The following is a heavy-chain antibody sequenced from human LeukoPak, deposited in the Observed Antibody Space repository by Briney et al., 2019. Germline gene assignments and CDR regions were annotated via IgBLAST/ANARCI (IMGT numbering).Heavy chain of an antibody. Sequence: ESGPAPVKPTQTLTLTCTFSGFSLSPPGMRVNWIRQPPGKALEWLAHIDWDDDRFYTTSLKTRLTISKDTAKNQVVLTMTNMDPVDTATYYCARTHNYYRGTYFDYWGQGTLVTVSS. CDR2: IDWDDDR. CDR1: GFSLSPPGMR. V-gene: IGHV2-70*04. CDR3: ARTHNYYRGTYFDY. J-gene: IGHJ4*02. D-gene: IGHD3-10*01.